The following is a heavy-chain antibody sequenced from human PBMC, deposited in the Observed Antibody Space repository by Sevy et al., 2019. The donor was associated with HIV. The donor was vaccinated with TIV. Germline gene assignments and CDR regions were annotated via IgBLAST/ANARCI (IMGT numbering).Heavy chain of an antibody. CDR2: ISGSGGST. V-gene: IGHV3-23*01. CDR3: ASADNWNDAKDY. D-gene: IGHD1-20*01. CDR1: GFTFSSYA. Sequence: GGSLRLSCAASGFTFSSYAMSWVRQAPGKGLEWVSAISGSGGSTYYADSVKGRFTISRDNSKNTLYLQMNSLRAEDTAVYYCASADNWNDAKDYWGQGTLVTVSS. J-gene: IGHJ4*02.